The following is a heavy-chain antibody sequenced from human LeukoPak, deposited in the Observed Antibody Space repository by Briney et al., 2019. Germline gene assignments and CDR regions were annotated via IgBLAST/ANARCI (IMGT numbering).Heavy chain of an antibody. CDR2: ISGSGGST. V-gene: IGHV3-23*01. CDR3: AKYGTAMVTGKPYYFDY. J-gene: IGHJ4*02. CDR1: GFTFSSYA. Sequence: GGSLRLSCAASGFTFSSYAMSWVRQAPGKGLEWVSAISGSGGSTYYADSVKGWFTISRDNSKNTLYLQMNSLRAEDTAVYYCAKYGTAMVTGKPYYFDYWGQGTLVTVSS. D-gene: IGHD5-18*01.